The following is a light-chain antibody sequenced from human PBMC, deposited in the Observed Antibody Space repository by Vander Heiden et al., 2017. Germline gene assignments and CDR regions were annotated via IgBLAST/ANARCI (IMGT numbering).Light chain of an antibody. J-gene: IGKJ4*01. CDR2: DAS. CDR3: QQVNSYPLT. CDR1: QGSSSA. Sequence: ASHLTQSPSPLSASGEDRVTSPSLASQGSSSALAWYQQKPGKAPKLLIYDASSLESGVPARFSGSGSGTDFTLTISRLQPEDFATYYCQQVNSYPLTFAGGTKVEIK. V-gene: IGKV1-13*02.